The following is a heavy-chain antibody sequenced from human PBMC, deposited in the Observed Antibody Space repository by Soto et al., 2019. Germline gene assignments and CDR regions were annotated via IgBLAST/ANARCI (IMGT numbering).Heavy chain of an antibody. Sequence: GGSLRLSCAASGFTFSSYAMHWVRQAPSKGLEWVAVISYDGSNKYYADSVKGRFTISRDNSKNTLYLQMNSLRAEDTAVYYCASTGIGLRSVVVPAAISQTTSVTPNYYYYGMDVWGQGTTVTVSS. D-gene: IGHD2-2*01. CDR2: ISYDGSNK. CDR3: ASTGIGLRSVVVPAAISQTTSVTPNYYYYGMDV. CDR1: GFTFSSYA. V-gene: IGHV3-30-3*01. J-gene: IGHJ6*02.